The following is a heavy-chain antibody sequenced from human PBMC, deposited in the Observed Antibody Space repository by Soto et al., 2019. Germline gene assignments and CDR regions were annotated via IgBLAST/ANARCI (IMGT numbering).Heavy chain of an antibody. CDR3: AGEDCSTDGCYIHDYYGMDV. Sequence: GGSLRLSCAAAGFTFRNYAMSWVRQAPGKGLEWVSAISRSGGTSYYADSVKGRFTISRDNAKNTLYLQMDNLRAEDTAVYYWAGEDCSTDGCYIHDYYGMDVWGQGTLVTVSS. CDR2: ISRSGGTS. V-gene: IGHV3-23*01. CDR1: GFTFRNYA. J-gene: IGHJ6*02. D-gene: IGHD2-2*02.